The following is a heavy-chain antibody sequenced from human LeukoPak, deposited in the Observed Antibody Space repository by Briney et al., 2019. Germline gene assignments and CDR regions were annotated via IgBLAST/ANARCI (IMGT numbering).Heavy chain of an antibody. D-gene: IGHD1-26*01. CDR1: GGTFSSYA. CDR3: ARGIVGTTHDAFDI. Sequence: SVKVSCKASGGTFSSYAISWVRQAPGQVLEWMGGIIPIFGTAHYAQKFQDRVTITADESTSTAYMELSSLRSDDTAVYYCARGIVGTTHDAFDIWGQGTMVIVSS. CDR2: IIPIFGTA. V-gene: IGHV1-69*13. J-gene: IGHJ3*02.